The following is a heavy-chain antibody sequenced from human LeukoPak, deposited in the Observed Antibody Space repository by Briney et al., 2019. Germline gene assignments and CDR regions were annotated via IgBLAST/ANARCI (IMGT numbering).Heavy chain of an antibody. CDR1: GFTFSDHY. Sequence: GGSLRLSCAASGFTFSDHYMDWVRQAPGKGLEWVGRIRNKAKSYTTEYAASVKGRFTISRDDSKNSLYLQIDSLKTEDTAVYYCAKIRTGGIDYWGQGTLVTVSS. V-gene: IGHV3-72*01. CDR2: IRNKAKSYTT. CDR3: AKIRTGGIDY. D-gene: IGHD2-15*01. J-gene: IGHJ4*02.